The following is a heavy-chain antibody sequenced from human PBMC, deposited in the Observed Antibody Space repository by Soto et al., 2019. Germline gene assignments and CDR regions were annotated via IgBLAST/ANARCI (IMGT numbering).Heavy chain of an antibody. CDR2: IYYSGST. D-gene: IGHD6-19*01. CDR3: ARVCSGWWYFDY. V-gene: IGHV4-59*01. CDR1: GGSISSYY. Sequence: QVQLQESGPGLVKPSETLSLTCTVSGGSISSYYWSWIRQPPGKGLAWIGHIYYSGSTNYNPSTKSRVTVTGNTSKTQSSLRLTSVTAADTAVYYCARVCSGWWYFDYWGQGTLVTVSS. J-gene: IGHJ4*02.